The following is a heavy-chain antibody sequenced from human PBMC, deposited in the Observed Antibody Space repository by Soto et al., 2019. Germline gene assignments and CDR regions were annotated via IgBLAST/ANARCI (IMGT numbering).Heavy chain of an antibody. D-gene: IGHD6-6*01. CDR2: INPNSGGT. V-gene: IGHV1-2*02. J-gene: IGHJ5*02. CDR3: ARDLLAARYSWFDP. CDR1: GYTFTGYY. Sequence: PSVKVSCKASGYTFTGYYMHWVRQAPGQGLEWMGWINPNSGGTNYAQKFQGRVTMTRDTSISTAYMELSRLRSDDTAVYYCARDLLAARYSWFDPWGQGTLVTVSS.